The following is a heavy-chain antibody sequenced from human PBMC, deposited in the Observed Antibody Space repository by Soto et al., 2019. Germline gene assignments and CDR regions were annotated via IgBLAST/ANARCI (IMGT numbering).Heavy chain of an antibody. CDR2: INYSGST. CDR1: GGSFSGYY. Sequence: TLSLTCAVSGGSFSGYYWGWVRQPPGKGLEWVGEINYSGSTNYNPSLKRRVTISVDTSKNQVSLKVTSVTAADTAMYYCARRNYFYALDVWGQGTTVTVSS. J-gene: IGHJ6*02. V-gene: IGHV4-34*01. CDR3: ARRNYFYALDV.